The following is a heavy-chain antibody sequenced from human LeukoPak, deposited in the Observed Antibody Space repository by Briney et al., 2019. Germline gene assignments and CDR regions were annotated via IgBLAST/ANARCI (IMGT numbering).Heavy chain of an antibody. V-gene: IGHV1-69*13. CDR1: GGTFSSYA. D-gene: IGHD3-22*01. Sequence: GASVKLSCKASGGTFSSYAISWVRQAPGQGLEWMGGIIPIFGTANYAQKFQGRVTITADESTSTAYMELSSLRSEDTAVYYCARAHPTYYYDSSGYYLDYWGQGTLVTVSS. CDR2: IIPIFGTA. CDR3: ARAHPTYYYDSSGYYLDY. J-gene: IGHJ4*02.